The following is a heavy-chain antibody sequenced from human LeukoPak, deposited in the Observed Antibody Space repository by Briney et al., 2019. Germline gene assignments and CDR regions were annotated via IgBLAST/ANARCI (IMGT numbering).Heavy chain of an antibody. CDR3: ASRSGGGAN. CDR2: ISGSTTYI. CDR1: GFSFSTYA. V-gene: IGHV3-21*01. D-gene: IGHD3-10*01. Sequence: GGSLRLSCVASGFSFSTYAMNWVRQAPGKGLEWVSSISGSTTYIYYADSVKGRFTISRDNTRNSLYLQMNSLRAEDMAVYYCASRSGGGANWGQGTVVTVSS. J-gene: IGHJ1*01.